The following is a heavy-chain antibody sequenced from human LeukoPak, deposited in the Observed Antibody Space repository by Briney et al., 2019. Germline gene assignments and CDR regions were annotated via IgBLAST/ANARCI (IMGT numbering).Heavy chain of an antibody. CDR1: GFTFSSYG. Sequence: GRSLRLSCAASGFTFSSYGMYWVRQAPGKGLEWVAVISYDGSNKYYADSVKGRFTISRDNSKNTLYLQMNSLRAEDTAVYYCAKDGEGLVVVTASGYFDYWGQGTLVTVSS. CDR2: ISYDGSNK. D-gene: IGHD3-22*01. CDR3: AKDGEGLVVVTASGYFDY. V-gene: IGHV3-30*18. J-gene: IGHJ4*02.